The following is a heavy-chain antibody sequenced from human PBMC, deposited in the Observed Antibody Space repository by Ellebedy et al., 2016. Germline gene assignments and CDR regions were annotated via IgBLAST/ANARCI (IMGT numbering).Heavy chain of an antibody. CDR3: ARDGDITVYYDMDV. CDR1: GFAVSSTY. CDR2: IYSGGTT. V-gene: IGHV3-53*01. J-gene: IGHJ6*03. D-gene: IGHD1-14*01. Sequence: GGSLRLSCAASGFAVSSTYMRWVRQAPGKGLEWVSLIYSGGTTYYGASVKGRFTISRHNSKNTLYLQMNSLRAEDTAVYYCARDGDITVYYDMDVWGKGTTVTVSS.